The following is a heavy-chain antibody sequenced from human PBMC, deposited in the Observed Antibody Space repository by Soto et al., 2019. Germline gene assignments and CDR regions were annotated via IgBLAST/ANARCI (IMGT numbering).Heavy chain of an antibody. D-gene: IGHD6-13*01. J-gene: IGHJ4*02. CDR3: AKGATSSWYGGHFDC. Sequence: EVQLLESGGGLVQPGGSLRLSCAASGFTFSTYAMNWARQAPGKGLEWVSAISGSGGSTYYADSVKGRFTISRDNSKNTLYLQMNSLRAEDTAVYYCAKGATSSWYGGHFDCWGQGTLVTVSS. CDR2: ISGSGGST. CDR1: GFTFSTYA. V-gene: IGHV3-23*01.